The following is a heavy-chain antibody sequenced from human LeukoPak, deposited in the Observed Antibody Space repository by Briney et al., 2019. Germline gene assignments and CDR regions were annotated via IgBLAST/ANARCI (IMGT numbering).Heavy chain of an antibody. J-gene: IGHJ3*02. CDR3: ARDHYYDSSGHKSFDI. D-gene: IGHD3-22*01. V-gene: IGHV3-48*02. CDR2: ILSSSSVI. CDR1: GFTFSSYS. Sequence: GGSLRLSRAASGFTFSSYSMNWVRQAPGKGLEWISYILSSSSVIYYADSAKGRFTISRANAKNSLYLQMNSLTDEDTAVYYCARDHYYDSSGHKSFDIWGQGTMVTVSS.